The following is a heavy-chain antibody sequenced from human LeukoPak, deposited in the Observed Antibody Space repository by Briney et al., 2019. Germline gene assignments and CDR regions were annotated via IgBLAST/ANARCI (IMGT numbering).Heavy chain of an antibody. J-gene: IGHJ4*02. Sequence: SETLSLTCTVSGGSISSDGYYWSWIRQSPGKGLEWIGYIYYSGSTYYNPSLKSRVTISVDTSKNQFSLKLSFVTAADTAVYFCATGLWFGAYYFDYWGQGTLVTVSS. CDR1: GGSISSDGYY. D-gene: IGHD3-10*01. CDR2: IYYSGST. CDR3: ATGLWFGAYYFDY. V-gene: IGHV4-30-4*01.